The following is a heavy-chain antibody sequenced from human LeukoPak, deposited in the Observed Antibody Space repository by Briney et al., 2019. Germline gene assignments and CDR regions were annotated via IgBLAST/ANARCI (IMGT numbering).Heavy chain of an antibody. CDR1: GGTFSSYA. V-gene: IGHV1-69*05. Sequence: SVKVSCKASGGTFSSYAISWVRQAPGQGLEWMGGIIPIFGTANYAQKFQGRVTITTDESTSTAYMELSSLRSEDTAVYYCARVCVVVVPAARVDNWFDPWGQGTLVTVSS. CDR2: IIPIFGTA. J-gene: IGHJ5*02. CDR3: ARVCVVVVPAARVDNWFDP. D-gene: IGHD2-2*01.